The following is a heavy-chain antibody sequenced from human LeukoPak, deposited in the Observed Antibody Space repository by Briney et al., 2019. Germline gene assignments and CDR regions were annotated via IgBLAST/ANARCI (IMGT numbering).Heavy chain of an antibody. J-gene: IGHJ4*02. V-gene: IGHV3-53*01. CDR3: ATEHMSKQTDY. CDR2: LYKDGRT. CDR1: GVSVSDSF. Sequence: GGSLRLSCVASGVSVSDSFISWVRQTPGKGLEWVSVLYKDGRTFYADSVKGRLTISRDDSRNTLYLQMNSLRAEDTAMYYCATEHMSKQTDYWGQGTLVTVSS. D-gene: IGHD5/OR15-5a*01.